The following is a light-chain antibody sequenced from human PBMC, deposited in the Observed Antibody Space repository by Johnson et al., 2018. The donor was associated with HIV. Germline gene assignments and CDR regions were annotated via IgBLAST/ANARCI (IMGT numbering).Light chain of an antibody. CDR1: SSNIGNNY. Sequence: QSVLTQPPSVSAAPGQKVTISCSGSSSNIGNNYVSWYQQLPGTAPKLLIYDNNKRPSGIPDRFSGSMSGTSATLGITGLQTGDEADYYCGTWDSSLSAHYVFGTGTKVTVL. V-gene: IGLV1-51*01. CDR3: GTWDSSLSAHYV. J-gene: IGLJ1*01. CDR2: DNN.